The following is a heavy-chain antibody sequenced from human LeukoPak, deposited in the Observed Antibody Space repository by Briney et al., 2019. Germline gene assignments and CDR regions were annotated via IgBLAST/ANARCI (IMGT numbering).Heavy chain of an antibody. J-gene: IGHJ3*02. CDR2: IYYSGST. D-gene: IGHD3-22*01. V-gene: IGHV4-59*01. CDR1: GGSISSYY. Sequence: PSETLSLACTVSGGSISSYYWSWIRQPPGKGLEWIGYIYYSGSTNYNPSLKSRVTISVDTSKNQFSLKLSSVTAADTAVYYCARDSYYDSSGYYYPDAFDIWGQGTMVTVSS. CDR3: ARDSYYDSSGYYYPDAFDI.